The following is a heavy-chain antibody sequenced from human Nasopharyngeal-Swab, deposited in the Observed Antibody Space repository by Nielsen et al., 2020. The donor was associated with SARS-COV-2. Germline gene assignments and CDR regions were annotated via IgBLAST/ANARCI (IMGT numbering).Heavy chain of an antibody. J-gene: IGHJ6*02. CDR2: IKQDGSEK. D-gene: IGHD2-15*01. CDR3: ARDLHCSGGSCYSYGMDV. V-gene: IGHV3-7*01. Sequence: GGSLRLSCAASGFTFSSYWMSWVRQAPGKGLEWVANIKQDGSEKYYVDSVKGRFTISRDNAKNSLYLQMNSLRAEDTAVCYCARDLHCSGGSCYSYGMDVWGQGTTVTVSS. CDR1: GFTFSSYW.